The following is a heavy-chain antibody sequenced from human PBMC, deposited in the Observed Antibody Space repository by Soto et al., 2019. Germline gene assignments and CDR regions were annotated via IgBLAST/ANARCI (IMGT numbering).Heavy chain of an antibody. D-gene: IGHD1-20*01. CDR3: ARGSGITGTIDY. CDR2: ISSSGTT. CDR1: GGSISSYY. V-gene: IGHV4-59*01. J-gene: IGHJ4*02. Sequence: SETLSLTCNVSGGSISSYYWTWIRQPPGKGLEWIGYISSSGTTNYNPSLKSRVTLSVATSKNQFSPNLSSLTAADTAVYYCARGSGITGTIDYWGQGTLVTVSS.